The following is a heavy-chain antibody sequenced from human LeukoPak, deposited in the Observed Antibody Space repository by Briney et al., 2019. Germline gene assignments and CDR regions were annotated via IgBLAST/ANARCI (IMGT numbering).Heavy chain of an antibody. D-gene: IGHD2-2*01. Sequence: PGGSLRLSCAASGFTFSSYSMNWVRQAPGKGLEWVSSISSSSYIYYADSVKGRFTISRDNAKNSLYLQMNSLRAEDTAVYYCARGRGYCSSTSCLNWFDPWGQGTLVTVSS. CDR1: GFTFSSYS. CDR2: ISSSSYI. V-gene: IGHV3-21*01. CDR3: ARGRGYCSSTSCLNWFDP. J-gene: IGHJ5*02.